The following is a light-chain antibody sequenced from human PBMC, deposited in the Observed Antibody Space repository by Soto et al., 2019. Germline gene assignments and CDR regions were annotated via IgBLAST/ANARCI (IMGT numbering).Light chain of an antibody. CDR1: QSISGT. V-gene: IGKV3-15*01. CDR3: QEYDNWPWT. CDR2: GAS. Sequence: EIVMTHSPATLSVSPGGIATLSCRASQSISGTLAWYQQKPGKAPRLLIYGASTRSAGFPARFSGSGSGTDFTLTISSLQSEDCAVYYCQEYDNWPWTVGKDNKVEIK. J-gene: IGKJ1*01.